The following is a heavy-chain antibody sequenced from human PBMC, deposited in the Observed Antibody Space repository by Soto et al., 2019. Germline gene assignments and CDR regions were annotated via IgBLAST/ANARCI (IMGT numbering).Heavy chain of an antibody. Sequence: EVQLVESGGGLVQPGGSLRLSCAASGFTFSSSSMNWVRQAPGKGLEWVSFIDTLSSTMYYADSVRGRFTISRHNAKNSLSVDMASQRGEDTGIYYCTGGGVCSGPGYWGQGTLVPVSS. CDR1: GFTFSSSS. D-gene: IGHD2-15*01. V-gene: IGHV3-48*01. J-gene: IGHJ4*02. CDR2: IDTLSSTM. CDR3: TGGGVCSGPGY.